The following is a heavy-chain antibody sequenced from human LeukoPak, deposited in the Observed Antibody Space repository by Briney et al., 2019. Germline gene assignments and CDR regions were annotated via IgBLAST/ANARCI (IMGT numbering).Heavy chain of an antibody. CDR2: MNPNSGGT. CDR3: ATQGSNSSGWYPVDD. V-gene: IGHV1-2*02. Sequence: ASVKVSCKTSGYTFTAYYIHWLRQAPGQGLEWMGWMNPNSGGTKYAQTFQGRVTLTRDTSISTAYLELSSLTSDDTAVYFCATQGSNSSGWYPVDDWGQGTLVTVSS. J-gene: IGHJ4*02. CDR1: GYTFTAYY. D-gene: IGHD6-19*01.